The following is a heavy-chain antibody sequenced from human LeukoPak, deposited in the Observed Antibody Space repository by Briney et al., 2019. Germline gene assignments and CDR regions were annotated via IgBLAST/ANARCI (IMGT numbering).Heavy chain of an antibody. Sequence: SETLSLTCTVSGGSISSYYWSWIRQPAGKGLEWIGRIYTSGSTNYNPSLKSRVTMSVDTSKNQFSLKLSSVTAADTAVYYCAKDESLSIVVVPAALDYWGQGTLVTVSS. CDR2: IYTSGST. D-gene: IGHD2-2*01. J-gene: IGHJ4*02. CDR1: GGSISSYY. V-gene: IGHV4-4*07. CDR3: AKDESLSIVVVPAALDY.